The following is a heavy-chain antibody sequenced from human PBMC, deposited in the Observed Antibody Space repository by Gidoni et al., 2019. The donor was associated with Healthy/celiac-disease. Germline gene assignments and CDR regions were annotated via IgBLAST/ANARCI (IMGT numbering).Heavy chain of an antibody. CDR1: GCPFSSYS. J-gene: IGHJ6*02. CDR2: SSSGSSYI. CDR3: ARDPASPYYYYGMDV. Sequence: EVQLVESGGGLVKPGGSLRLSCAASGCPFSSYSMNWVRQAPGKGLEWVSSSSSGSSYIYYADSEKDRFTISRDNDKNSLYRQLNSLRAEDTAVYYCARDPASPYYYYGMDVWDQGTTVTVSS. V-gene: IGHV3-21*01.